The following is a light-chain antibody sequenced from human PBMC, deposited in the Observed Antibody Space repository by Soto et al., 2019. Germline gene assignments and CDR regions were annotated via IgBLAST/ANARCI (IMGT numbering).Light chain of an antibody. CDR2: DAS. Sequence: DIQMTHSPSTLSASVGDRVTITCRASHSISSWLAWYQQKPGKAPKLLIYDASSLESGVPSRFSGSGSGTEFTLTISSLQPEDFATYYCQQSYSTPRPFGQRTRL. CDR3: QQSYSTPRP. CDR1: HSISSW. J-gene: IGKJ5*01. V-gene: IGKV1-5*01.